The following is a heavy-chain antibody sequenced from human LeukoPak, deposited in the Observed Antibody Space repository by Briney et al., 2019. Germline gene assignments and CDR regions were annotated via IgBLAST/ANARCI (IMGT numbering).Heavy chain of an antibody. Sequence: SETLSLTCTVSGGSISSSSYYWGWIRQPPGKGLEWIGSIYYSGTTYYNPSLKSRVTISVDTSKNQFSLKLSSVTAADTAVFYCARRGISQGYYMDVWGKGTTVTISS. D-gene: IGHD6-13*01. J-gene: IGHJ6*03. V-gene: IGHV4-39*01. CDR3: ARRGISQGYYMDV. CDR2: IYYSGTT. CDR1: GGSISSSSYY.